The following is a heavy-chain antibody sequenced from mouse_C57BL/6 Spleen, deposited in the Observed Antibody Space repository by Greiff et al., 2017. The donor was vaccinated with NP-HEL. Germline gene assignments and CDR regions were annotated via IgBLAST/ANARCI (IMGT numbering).Heavy chain of an antibody. CDR3: ARYLIKYYAMDY. V-gene: IGHV7-3*01. D-gene: IGHD2-4*01. Sequence: EVKLMESGGGLVQPGGSLSLSCAASGFTFTDYYMSWVRQPPGKALEWLGFIRNKANGYTTEYSASVQARFTISRDNSQSILYLQMNALRAEDSATYYCARYLIKYYAMDYWGQGTSVTVSS. CDR2: IRNKANGYTT. CDR1: GFTFTDYY. J-gene: IGHJ4*01.